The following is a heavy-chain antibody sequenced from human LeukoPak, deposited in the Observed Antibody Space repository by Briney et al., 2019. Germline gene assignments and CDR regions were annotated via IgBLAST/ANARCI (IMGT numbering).Heavy chain of an antibody. CDR1: GYAFTGYY. CDR2: INPNSGDT. J-gene: IGHJ4*02. V-gene: IGHV1-2*02. Sequence: ASVKVSCKASGYAFTGYYMHWVRQAPGQGLEWMGWINPNSGDTHYAQKFQGRVTMTRDTSINTAYMELSRLRSDNTAVYYCARDQAFVYCSGGTCYDDYWGQGSLVTVSS. CDR3: ARDQAFVYCSGGTCYDDY. D-gene: IGHD2-15*01.